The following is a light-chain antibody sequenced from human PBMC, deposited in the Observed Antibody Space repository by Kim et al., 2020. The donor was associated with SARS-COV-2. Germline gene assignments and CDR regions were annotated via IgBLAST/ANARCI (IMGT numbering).Light chain of an antibody. J-gene: IGLJ2*01. CDR2: KDD. CDR3: QAWDSSALV. V-gene: IGLV3-1*01. Sequence: VSPGQTASITCSGEKLGDKYASWYQQKPGQSPVLVIYKDDKRPSGIPERFSGSNSGNTATLTISGTQAMDEADYYCQAWDSSALVFGGGTQLTVL. CDR1: KLGDKY.